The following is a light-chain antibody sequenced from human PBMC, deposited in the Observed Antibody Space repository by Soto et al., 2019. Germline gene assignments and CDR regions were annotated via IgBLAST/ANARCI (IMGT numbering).Light chain of an antibody. J-gene: IGLJ3*02. CDR3: AAWDDSLNGRV. V-gene: IGLV1-44*01. Sequence: QSVLPQPPSASGTPGQRVTISCSGSSSNIGSNTVNWYQQLPGTAPKLLIYSNNQRPSGVPDRFSGSKSGTSASLAISGLQSEDEADYYCAAWDDSLNGRVFGGGTTLTVL. CDR2: SNN. CDR1: SSNIGSNT.